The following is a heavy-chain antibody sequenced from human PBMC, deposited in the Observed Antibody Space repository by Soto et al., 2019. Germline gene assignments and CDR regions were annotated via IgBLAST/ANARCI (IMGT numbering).Heavy chain of an antibody. CDR3: ARAVSGYTGYDYNWFDP. D-gene: IGHD5-12*01. CDR2: IDHSGSA. J-gene: IGHJ5*02. V-gene: IGHV4-34*01. Sequence: SETRSLTCAVYGGSFSAYYWTWIRQPPGKGLEWIGEIDHSGSARYNSSLESRVTISVDTSKNQFSLKLNSVTAADTAVYYCARAVSGYTGYDYNWFDPWGQGTMVTVSS. CDR1: GGSFSAYY.